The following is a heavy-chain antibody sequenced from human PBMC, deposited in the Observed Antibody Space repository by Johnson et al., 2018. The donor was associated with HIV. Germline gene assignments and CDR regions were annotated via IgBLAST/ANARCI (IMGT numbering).Heavy chain of an antibody. J-gene: IGHJ3*02. CDR1: GLTFSDFA. CDR3: ARPSEPNYGGNSGMWWNAFDI. V-gene: IGHV3-30-3*01. Sequence: QVQLVESGGGVVQPGKSLRLSCAASGLTFSDFAMHWVRQAPGKGLEWVAVTSYDGSNKYYADSVKGRFTISRDNSKNSLYLQMNSLRAEDTALYYCARPSEPNYGGNSGMWWNAFDIWGQGTKVTVSS. D-gene: IGHD4-23*01. CDR2: TSYDGSNK.